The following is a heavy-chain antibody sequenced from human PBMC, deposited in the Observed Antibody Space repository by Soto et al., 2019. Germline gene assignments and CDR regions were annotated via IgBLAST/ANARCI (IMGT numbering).Heavy chain of an antibody. Sequence: EVQLVESGGRLVKPGGSPRLSCAASGFALSTYSIVWVRQAPGKGLEWVSFTFNFDGSLYYADSVKGRFAISRDNAKNSVYLQMNSLRAEDTAVYYCAREEGYCGGGSCFRSAFDLWGQGTVVTVSS. CDR2: TFNFDGSL. J-gene: IGHJ3*01. CDR1: GFALSTYS. CDR3: AREEGYCGGGSCFRSAFDL. V-gene: IGHV3-21*01. D-gene: IGHD2-15*01.